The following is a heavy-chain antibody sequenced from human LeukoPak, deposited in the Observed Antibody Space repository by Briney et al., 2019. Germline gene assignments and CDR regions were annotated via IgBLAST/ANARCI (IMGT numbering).Heavy chain of an antibody. CDR2: ISWNSGSI. Sequence: GGSLRLSCAASGFIFNTYGMHRVRQAPGKGLEWVSGISWNSGSIGYADSVKGRFTISRDNAKNSLYLQMNSLRAEDMALYYCAKGLTFRGYSYGSAFDVWGQGTMVTVSS. D-gene: IGHD5-18*01. V-gene: IGHV3-9*03. CDR3: AKGLTFRGYSYGSAFDV. J-gene: IGHJ3*01. CDR1: GFIFNTYG.